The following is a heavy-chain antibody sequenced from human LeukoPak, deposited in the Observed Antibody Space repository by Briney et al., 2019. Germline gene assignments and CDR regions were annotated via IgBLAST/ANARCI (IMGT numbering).Heavy chain of an antibody. CDR1: GGSISSSSYY. J-gene: IGHJ4*02. Sequence: KPSETLSLTCTVSGGSISSSSYYWGWIRQPPGKGLEWIGSIYYTGSTYYNPSLKSRVTISVDTSKNQFSLKLSSVTAADTAVYYCARQKGSSSSWSDFDYWVQGTLVTVSS. CDR2: IYYTGST. V-gene: IGHV4-39*01. CDR3: ARQKGSSSSWSDFDY. D-gene: IGHD6-13*01.